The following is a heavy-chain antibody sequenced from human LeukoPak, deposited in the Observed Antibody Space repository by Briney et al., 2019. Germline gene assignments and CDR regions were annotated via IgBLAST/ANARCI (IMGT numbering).Heavy chain of an antibody. CDR2: INPNSGGT. V-gene: IGHV1-2*02. CDR1: GYTFTGYF. CDR3: AREGGSRPDAFDI. D-gene: IGHD1-26*01. Sequence: ASVKVSCKASGYTFTGYFMHWVRQAPGQGLEWMGWINPNSGGTNYAQKFQGRVTMTGDTSISTAYMDLSSLRSDDTAVYYCAREGGSRPDAFDIWGQGTMVTVSS. J-gene: IGHJ3*02.